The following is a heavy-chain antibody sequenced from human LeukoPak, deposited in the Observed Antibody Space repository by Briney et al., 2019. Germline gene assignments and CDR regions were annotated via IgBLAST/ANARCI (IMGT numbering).Heavy chain of an antibody. Sequence: SETLSLTCTVSGGSISSSSYYWGWIRQPPGKGLEWIGSIYYSGSTYYNPSLKSRVTISEDTSKNQFSLKLSSVTAADTAVYYCARDQGLWFGELNWFDPWGQGTLVTVSS. CDR3: ARDQGLWFGELNWFDP. D-gene: IGHD3-10*01. CDR1: GGSISSSSYY. CDR2: IYYSGST. J-gene: IGHJ5*02. V-gene: IGHV4-39*07.